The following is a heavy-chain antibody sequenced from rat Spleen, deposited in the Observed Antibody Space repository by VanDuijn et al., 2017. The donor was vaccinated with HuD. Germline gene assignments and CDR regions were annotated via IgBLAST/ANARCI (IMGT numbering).Heavy chain of an antibody. J-gene: IGHJ2*01. D-gene: IGHD1-8*01. Sequence: EVQLVESGGGLVQPGRSLKLSCVASGFTFNNYWMTWIRQAPGKGLEWVATITSGGSNTYYPDSVKGRFTISRDNAKSTLYLQMESLRSEDTATYYCAKDHYSSYASFDYWGQGVMVTVSS. CDR2: ITSGGSNT. V-gene: IGHV5-31*01. CDR1: GFTFNNYW. CDR3: AKDHYSSYASFDY.